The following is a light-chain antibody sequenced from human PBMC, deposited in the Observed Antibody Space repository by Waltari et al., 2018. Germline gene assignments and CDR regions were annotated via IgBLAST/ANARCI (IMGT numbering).Light chain of an antibody. V-gene: IGLV2-23*02. CDR3: CSYAGSSTPVI. Sequence: QSALTQPASVSGSPGQSTTISSPGTSSDVGGYTHVPWYQQHPGKAPKFIIYDVSKRPSGVSNRFSGSKSGNTASLTISGLQAEDEADYYCCSYAGSSTPVIFGGGTKLTVL. CDR1: SSDVGGYTH. CDR2: DVS. J-gene: IGLJ2*01.